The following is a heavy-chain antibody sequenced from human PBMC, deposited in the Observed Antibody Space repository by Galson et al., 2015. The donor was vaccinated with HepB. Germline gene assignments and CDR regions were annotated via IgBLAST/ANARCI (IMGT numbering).Heavy chain of an antibody. V-gene: IGHV4-61*01. CDR2: IYYSGST. J-gene: IGHJ6*02. CDR3: ARDRYYDILTGPRAYYYYYGMDV. D-gene: IGHD3-9*01. Sequence: SETLSLTCAVSGYSISSGYYWGWTRQPPGKGLEWIGYIYYSGSTNYNPSLKSRVTISVETSKNQFSLKLSSVTAADTAVYYCARDRYYDILTGPRAYYYYYGMDVWGQGTTVTVSS. CDR1: GYSISSGYY.